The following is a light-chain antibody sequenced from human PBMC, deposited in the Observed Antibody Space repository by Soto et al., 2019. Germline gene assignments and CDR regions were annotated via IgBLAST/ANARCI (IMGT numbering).Light chain of an antibody. V-gene: IGKV1-39*01. J-gene: IGKJ3*01. CDR3: QYYGGSFT. CDR2: AAS. CDR1: QSISSY. Sequence: DIQMTQSPSSLSASVGDRVTITCRASQSISSYLNWYQQKPGKAPKLLIYAASSLQSGVPSRFSGSGSGTDFTLTISSLQPEDFAVYFCQYYGGSFTFGPGTKVEIK.